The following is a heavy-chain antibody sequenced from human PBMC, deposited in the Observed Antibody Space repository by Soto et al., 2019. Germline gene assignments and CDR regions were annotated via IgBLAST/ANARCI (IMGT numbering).Heavy chain of an antibody. CDR3: GAGQFFSDY. CDR1: VFSFSSYG. V-gene: IGHV3-30*03. J-gene: IGHJ4*02. D-gene: IGHD6-19*01. CDR2: ISFDGSNT. Sequence: QVQLVESGGGVVQPGRSLRLSCAASVFSFSSYGMHWVRQAPGKGLEWVALISFDGSNTYYADSVKGRFTISRDNSQNTLYLQMHSLRAEDTSLYYCGAGQFFSDYWGQGALVTVSS.